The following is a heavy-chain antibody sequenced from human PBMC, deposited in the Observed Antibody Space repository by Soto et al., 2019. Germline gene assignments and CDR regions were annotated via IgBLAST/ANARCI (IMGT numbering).Heavy chain of an antibody. Sequence: ASETLSLTCTVSGASISSGGYFWSWFRQHPGKGLEWIGYIFYSGSTFYNPSLKSRVTTSRDTSKNQLSLKLASVTAADTAVYYCARGDCSGGSCYYFDYWGQGTLVTVSS. CDR3: ARGDCSGGSCYYFDY. CDR2: IFYSGST. D-gene: IGHD2-15*01. V-gene: IGHV4-31*03. J-gene: IGHJ4*02. CDR1: GASISSGGYF.